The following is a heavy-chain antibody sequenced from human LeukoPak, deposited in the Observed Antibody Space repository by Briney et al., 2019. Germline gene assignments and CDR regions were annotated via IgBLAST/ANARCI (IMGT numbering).Heavy chain of an antibody. J-gene: IGHJ4*02. V-gene: IGHV1-18*01. D-gene: IGHD4-11*01. CDR1: GYTFTRYG. CDR2: ISGYNGNT. Sequence: ASVKVSCKASGYTFTRYGISWMRQAPGQGLEWMGWISGYNGNTNYAQKLQGRVTMTTDTSMSTAYMELRSLRSDDTAVYYCARSGADYIYYFDYWGQGTLVTVSS. CDR3: ARSGADYIYYFDY.